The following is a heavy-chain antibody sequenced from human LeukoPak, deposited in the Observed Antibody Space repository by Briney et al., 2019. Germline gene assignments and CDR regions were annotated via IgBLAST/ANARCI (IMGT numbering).Heavy chain of an antibody. J-gene: IGHJ6*03. CDR1: GFTVSRNY. CDR2: IYSGGST. CDR3: ARVDSGSYSDYYYYYMDV. Sequence: GGSLRLSCAASGFTVSRNYMSWVRQTPGKGLEWVSVIYSGGSTYYADSVKGRFTISRDNSKNTLYLQMNSLRAEDTAVYYCARVDSGSYSDYYYYYMDVWGKGTTVTVSS. D-gene: IGHD1-26*01. V-gene: IGHV3-53*01.